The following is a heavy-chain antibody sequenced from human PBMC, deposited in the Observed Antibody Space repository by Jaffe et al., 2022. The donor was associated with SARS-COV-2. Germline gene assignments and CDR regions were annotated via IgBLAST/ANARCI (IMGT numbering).Heavy chain of an antibody. D-gene: IGHD3-22*01. CDR3: ARVGYDSSGARAFDI. CDR2: IYHSGST. Sequence: QLQLQESGSGLVKPSQTLSLTCAVSGGSISSGGYSWSWIRQPPGKGLEWIGYIYHSGSTYYNPSLKSRVTISVDRSKNQFSLKLSSVTAADTAVYYCARVGYDSSGARAFDIWGQGTMVTVSS. CDR1: GGSISSGGYS. V-gene: IGHV4-30-2*01. J-gene: IGHJ3*02.